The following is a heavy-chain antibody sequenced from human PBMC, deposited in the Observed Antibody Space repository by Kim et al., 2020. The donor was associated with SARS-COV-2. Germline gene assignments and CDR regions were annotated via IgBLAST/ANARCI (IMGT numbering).Heavy chain of an antibody. V-gene: IGHV3-7*03. CDR2: IKPDGSAT. J-gene: IGHJ4*01. CDR1: GFTFSSYW. CDR3: ARQGQWARDDNY. Sequence: GGSLRLSCAASGFTFSSYWMYWFRQAPGKGLEWVANIKPDGSATFYVDSVKGRFTISRDNVKNSLYLQMNSLRPEDTAVYYCARQGQWARDDNYWGHGTLATVSS. D-gene: IGHD1-26*01.